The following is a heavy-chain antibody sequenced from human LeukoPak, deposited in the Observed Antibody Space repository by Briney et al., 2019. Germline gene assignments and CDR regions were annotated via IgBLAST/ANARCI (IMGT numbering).Heavy chain of an antibody. V-gene: IGHV1-18*01. D-gene: IGHD1-26*01. CDR2: ISAYNGNT. CDR1: GYTFTSYG. J-gene: IGHJ4*02. CDR3: ARDFQVGATRSVDY. Sequence: GASVRVSCTASGYTFTSYGISWVRQAPGQGLEWMGWISAYNGNTNYAQKLQGRVTMTTDTSTSTAYMELRSLRSDDTAVYYCARDFQVGATRSVDYWGQGTLVTVSS.